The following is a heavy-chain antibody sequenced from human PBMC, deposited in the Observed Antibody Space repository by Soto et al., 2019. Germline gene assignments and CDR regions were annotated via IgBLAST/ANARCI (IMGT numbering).Heavy chain of an antibody. D-gene: IGHD2-21*02. CDR3: AKRRGGDYCFDY. CDR1: GFTFSTHA. Sequence: DVQLLQSGGGLVQPGGSLRLSCAASGFTFSTHAMSWVRQAPGKGLEWVSSISDGGVAFYADSVQGRFIFSRDNSKNTLYLQMNSLRADDTAVYYCAKRRGGDYCFDYWGQGTLVTVSS. J-gene: IGHJ4*02. CDR2: ISDGGVA. V-gene: IGHV3-23*01.